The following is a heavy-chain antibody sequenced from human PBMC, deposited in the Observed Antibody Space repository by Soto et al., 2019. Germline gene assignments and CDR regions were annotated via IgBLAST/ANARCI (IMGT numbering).Heavy chain of an antibody. D-gene: IGHD6-25*01. Sequence: QMQLVQSGAEVKERGSSVKISCKTSGGTFNTYALTWVRQAPGQGLEWIGGIIPIFGIKNVAQRFQGRVKINADESLTTHYMEMTRLRSDDTAVYYCAKEAGDHWGQGTLVNGSS. CDR2: IIPIFGIK. V-gene: IGHV1-69*01. CDR1: GGTFNTYA. CDR3: AKEAGDH. J-gene: IGHJ4*02.